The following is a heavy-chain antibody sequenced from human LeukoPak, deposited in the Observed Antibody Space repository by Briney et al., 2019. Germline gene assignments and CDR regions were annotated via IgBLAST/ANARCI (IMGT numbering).Heavy chain of an antibody. V-gene: IGHV3-11*06. CDR3: ARVRGATIRFDAFDI. Sequence: KSGGSLRLSCAASGFTFSSYAMSWIRQAPGKGLEWVSYISSSSSYTNYADSVKGRFTISRDNAKNSLYLQMNSLRAEDTAVYYCARVRGATIRFDAFDIWGQGTMVTVSS. CDR2: ISSSSSYT. D-gene: IGHD5-24*01. J-gene: IGHJ3*02. CDR1: GFTFSSYA.